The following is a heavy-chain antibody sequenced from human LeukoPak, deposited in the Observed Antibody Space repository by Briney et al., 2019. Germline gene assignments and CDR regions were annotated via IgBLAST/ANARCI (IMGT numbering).Heavy chain of an antibody. V-gene: IGHV4-34*01. CDR1: GGSFSGYY. CDR3: ARERAVTTYYYFDY. D-gene: IGHD4-17*01. CDR2: INHSGNT. J-gene: IGHJ4*02. Sequence: SETLSLTCAVYGGSFSGYYWNWIRQPPGKGLEWIGGINHSGNTNYNPSLKSRVTISVDTSKNQFSLKLSSVTAADTAVYYCARERAVTTYYYFDYWGQGTLVTVSS.